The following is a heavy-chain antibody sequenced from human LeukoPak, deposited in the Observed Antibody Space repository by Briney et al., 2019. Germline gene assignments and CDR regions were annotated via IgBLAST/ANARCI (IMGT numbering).Heavy chain of an antibody. CDR2: TYYSGST. Sequence: SETLSLTCTVSSGSISSITYYWGWIRQPPGKGLEWIGSTYYSGSTYSSLKSRVTISVDTSKNQFSLKLSSVTAADTAVYYCVRRDGYNSEYYFDYWGQGTLVTVSS. V-gene: IGHV4-39*01. CDR3: VRRDGYNSEYYFDY. CDR1: SGSISSITYY. J-gene: IGHJ4*02. D-gene: IGHD5-24*01.